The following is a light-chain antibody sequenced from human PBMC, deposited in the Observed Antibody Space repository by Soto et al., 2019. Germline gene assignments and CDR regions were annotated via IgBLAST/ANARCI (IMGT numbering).Light chain of an antibody. CDR1: QGISSW. CDR2: AAY. V-gene: IGKV1-12*01. J-gene: IGKJ4*01. Sequence: DIQMTQSPSAVSAAVGDRVTITCRASQGISSWLAWYQQKPGKAPKLLIDAAYSLQSGVPSRFSGSGSGTDFTITISSLQPEDFSNFYCQQANNFPLTFGGGTKVAIK. CDR3: QQANNFPLT.